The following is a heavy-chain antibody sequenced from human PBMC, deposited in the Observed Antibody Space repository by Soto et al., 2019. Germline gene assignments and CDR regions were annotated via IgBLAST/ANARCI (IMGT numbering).Heavy chain of an antibody. CDR3: ARDQSYVWGTLLRGNWFDP. CDR1: GGTFSSYA. D-gene: IGHD3-16*01. J-gene: IGHJ5*02. V-gene: IGHV1-46*01. Sequence: ASVKVSCKASGGTFSSYAISWVRQAPGKGLEWMGIINPSGGSTSYAQKFQGRVTMTRDTSTSTVYMELSSLRSEDTAVYYCARDQSYVWGTLLRGNWFDPWGQGTLVTVSS. CDR2: INPSGGST.